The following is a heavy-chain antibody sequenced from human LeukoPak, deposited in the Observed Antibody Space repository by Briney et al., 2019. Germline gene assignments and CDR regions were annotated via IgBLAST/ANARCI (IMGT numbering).Heavy chain of an antibody. CDR2: LYSGGYT. CDR3: ARGLGYCDTTTCLLPFDY. Sequence: GGSLRLSCAASGFTVSSSYMSWVRQAPGKGLECVSVLYSGGYTYYADSVKGRLTISRDNSENTLYLQMNSLRAEDTAVYHCARGLGYCDTTTCLLPFDYWGQGTLVTVSS. J-gene: IGHJ4*02. CDR1: GFTVSSSY. V-gene: IGHV3-66*01. D-gene: IGHD2-15*01.